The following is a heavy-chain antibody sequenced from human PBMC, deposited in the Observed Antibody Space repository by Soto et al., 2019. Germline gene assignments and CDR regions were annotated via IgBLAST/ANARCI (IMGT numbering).Heavy chain of an antibody. J-gene: IGHJ6*02. D-gene: IGHD3-3*01. V-gene: IGHV4-34*01. CDR2: INHSGSP. CDR3: ARARFSQWSQDYYGLDV. Sequence: LPVVSLSTYFWTWIRQPPGKGLEWIGEINHSGSPNYSPPLRGRVTISLDTSKKQFSLNLSSVTAADTAVYFCARARFSQWSQDYYGLDVSGQGTTVTVSS. CDR1: VVSLSTYF.